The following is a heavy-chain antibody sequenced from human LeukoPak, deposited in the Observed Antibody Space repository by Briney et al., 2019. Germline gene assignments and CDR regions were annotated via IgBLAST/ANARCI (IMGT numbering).Heavy chain of an antibody. CDR2: IYYSGST. D-gene: IGHD4-17*01. V-gene: IGHV4-31*03. Sequence: SQTLSLTCTVSGGSISSGGYYWSWIRQQPGKGLEWIGYIYYSGSTYYNPSLKSRVTISVDKSKNQFSLKLSSVTAADTAVYYCARDHYGDYVRWFDPWGQGTLVTVSS. CDR1: GGSISSGGYY. J-gene: IGHJ5*02. CDR3: ARDHYGDYVRWFDP.